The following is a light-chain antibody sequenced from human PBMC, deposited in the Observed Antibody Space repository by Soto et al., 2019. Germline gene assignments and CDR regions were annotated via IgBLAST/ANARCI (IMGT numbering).Light chain of an antibody. CDR3: QQYDNSPRT. J-gene: IGKJ2*02. CDR1: QSVSSSF. CDR2: RAS. Sequence: EIVLTQSPGTLSLSPGERATLSCRASQSVSSSFLAWYQQKAGQAPRLLIYRASNRATGIPARFSGSRSGTDFTLTINSLQSEDFAVYYCQQYDNSPRTLGQGTKLEIK. V-gene: IGKV3-20*01.